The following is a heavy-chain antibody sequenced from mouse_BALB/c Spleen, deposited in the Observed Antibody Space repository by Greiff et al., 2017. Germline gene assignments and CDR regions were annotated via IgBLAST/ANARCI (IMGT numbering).Heavy chain of an antibody. V-gene: IGHV2-9*02. CDR2: IWAGGST. CDR1: GFSLTSYG. D-gene: IGHD1-1*01. J-gene: IGHJ1*01. Sequence: VKVVESGPGLVAPSQSLSITCTVSGFSLTSYGVHWVRQPPGKGLKWLGVIWAGGSTNYNSALMSRLSISKDNSKSQVFLKMNSLQTDDTAMYYCARLLRSGYFDVWGAGTTVTVSS. CDR3: ARLLRSGYFDV.